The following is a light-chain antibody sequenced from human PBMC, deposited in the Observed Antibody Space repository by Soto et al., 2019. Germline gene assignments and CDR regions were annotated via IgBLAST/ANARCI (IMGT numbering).Light chain of an antibody. J-gene: IGLJ1*01. CDR3: VTWDDRIYV. Sequence: QSVLTQPPSASGTPGQTVTISCSGSSSNIGSNYVYWYQRLPGMAPKLLIYSNTQRPLGVPVRFSGSKSGTSDYLAISGLQSDDEANYYCVTWDDRIYVFGAGTKLTVL. CDR2: SNT. V-gene: IGLV1-47*01. CDR1: SSNIGSNY.